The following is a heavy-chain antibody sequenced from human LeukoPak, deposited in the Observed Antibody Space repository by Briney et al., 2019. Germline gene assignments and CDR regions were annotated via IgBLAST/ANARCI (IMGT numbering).Heavy chain of an antibody. D-gene: IGHD3-10*01. Sequence: SETLSLTCTVSGGSIGSGYYWAWIRQPPGKGLEWIGSIHYGGTTHYNPSLKSRVTISVDTSKNQFSLKLSSVTAADTAVYYCAREHSGSYWFDPWGQGTLVTVSS. V-gene: IGHV4-38-2*02. CDR3: AREHSGSYWFDP. J-gene: IGHJ5*02. CDR1: GGSIGSGYY. CDR2: IHYGGTT.